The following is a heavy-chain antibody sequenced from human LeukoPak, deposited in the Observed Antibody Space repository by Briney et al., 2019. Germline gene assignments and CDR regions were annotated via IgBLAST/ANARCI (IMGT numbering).Heavy chain of an antibody. Sequence: GGSLRFSCAAYGFTFSSYWMSWVRQAPGKGLEWVANIKQDGSEKYYVDSVKDRFTISRDNAKNSLYLQMNSLRAEDTAVYYCARDGVLPSTVTTFDYWGQGTLVTVSS. CDR2: IKQDGSEK. V-gene: IGHV3-7*01. CDR1: GFTFSSYW. J-gene: IGHJ4*02. CDR3: ARDGVLPSTVTTFDY. D-gene: IGHD4-17*01.